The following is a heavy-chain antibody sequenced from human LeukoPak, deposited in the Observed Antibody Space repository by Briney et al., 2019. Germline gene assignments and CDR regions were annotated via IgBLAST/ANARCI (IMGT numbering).Heavy chain of an antibody. Sequence: GASVKVSCKASGYTFTGCYMHWVRQAPGQGLEWMGWINPNSGGTNYAQKFQGRVTMTRDTSISTAYMELSRLRSDDTAVYYCAREGYYYGSGSSYRSGAFDIWGQGTVVTVSS. CDR3: AREGYYYGSGSSYRSGAFDI. CDR2: INPNSGGT. V-gene: IGHV1-2*02. J-gene: IGHJ3*02. CDR1: GYTFTGCY. D-gene: IGHD3-10*01.